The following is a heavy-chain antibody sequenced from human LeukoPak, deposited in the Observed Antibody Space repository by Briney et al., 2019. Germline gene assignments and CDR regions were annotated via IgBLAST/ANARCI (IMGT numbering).Heavy chain of an antibody. CDR3: ARDLITPGAFDL. CDR2: IIPIFGTA. CDR1: GGHFSTYA. Sequence: GASVKVSCKASGGHFSTYAISWVRQAPGQGLEWMGGIIPIFGTAKYAQKFQGRVTITTDESTSTAHMDLSSLRSEDTAVYYCARDLITPGAFDLWGQGTLVTVSS. J-gene: IGHJ3*01. V-gene: IGHV1-69*05. D-gene: IGHD4-23*01.